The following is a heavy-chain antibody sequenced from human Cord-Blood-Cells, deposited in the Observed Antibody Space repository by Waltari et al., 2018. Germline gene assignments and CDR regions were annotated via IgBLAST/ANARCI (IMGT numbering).Heavy chain of an antibody. D-gene: IGHD1-20*01. CDR3: ARHGKGYNWNDEG. CDR2: IYYSGST. J-gene: IGHJ4*02. V-gene: IGHV4-39*01. Sequence: IGSIYYSGSTYYNPSLKSRVTISVDTSKNQFSLKLSSVTAADTAVYYCARHGKGYNWNDEGWGQGTLVTVSS.